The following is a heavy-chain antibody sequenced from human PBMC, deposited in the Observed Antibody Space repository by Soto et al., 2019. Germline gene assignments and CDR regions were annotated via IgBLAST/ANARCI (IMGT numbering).Heavy chain of an antibody. Sequence: PGGSLRLSCAASGFSFSNSWMHWVRQAPGRGLVWVSRLNGDGSVTNYADSVRGRFTISRDNAQSTLFLQMNSLRAEDTAVYYCARSLSSDTKIDYWGQGTLVTVSS. D-gene: IGHD1-26*01. J-gene: IGHJ4*02. CDR2: LNGDGSVT. V-gene: IGHV3-74*01. CDR1: GFSFSNSW. CDR3: ARSLSSDTKIDY.